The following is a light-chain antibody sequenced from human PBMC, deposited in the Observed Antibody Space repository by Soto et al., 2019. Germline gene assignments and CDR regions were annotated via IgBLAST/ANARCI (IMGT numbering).Light chain of an antibody. CDR2: DAS. CDR3: QQRNDWVT. V-gene: IGKV3-11*01. J-gene: IGKJ4*01. CDR1: QSIRNY. Sequence: EVVLPQHPATLSLSPGERATLSCRASQSIRNYLAWYQQKPGQAPRLLIYDASNRATGIPARFSGSGSGTDFILTISNLEPEDSGVYYCQQRNDWVTFGGGTKVDI.